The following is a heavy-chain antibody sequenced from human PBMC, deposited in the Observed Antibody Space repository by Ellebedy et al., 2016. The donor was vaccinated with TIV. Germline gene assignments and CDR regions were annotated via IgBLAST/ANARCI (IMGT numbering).Heavy chain of an antibody. V-gene: IGHV4-59*01. J-gene: IGHJ5*02. Sequence: SETLSLTXTVSGGSISPYYWSWIRQPPGKGLEWMGYIYYSGNTNYNPSLESRVTISVDTSKNQFSLKLSSVTTADTAVYYCARGGQFVVSRFDPWGQGILVTVSS. CDR1: GGSISPYY. CDR2: IYYSGNT. CDR3: ARGGQFVVSRFDP. D-gene: IGHD2-21*01.